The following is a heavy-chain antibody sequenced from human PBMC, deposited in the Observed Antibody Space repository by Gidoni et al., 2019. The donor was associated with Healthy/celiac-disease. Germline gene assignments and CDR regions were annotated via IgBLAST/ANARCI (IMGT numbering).Heavy chain of an antibody. CDR1: GFTFSSYW. V-gene: IGHV3-74*01. J-gene: IGHJ3*02. CDR2: INSYGSST. Sequence: EVQLVESGGGLVQPGGSLRLSCAASGFTFSSYWMHWVRQAPGKGLVWVSRINSYGSSTSYADSVKGRFTISRDNAKNTLYLQMNSLRAEDTAVYYCARVTDTAMVTVYPDAFDIWGQGTMVTVSS. D-gene: IGHD5-18*01. CDR3: ARVTDTAMVTVYPDAFDI.